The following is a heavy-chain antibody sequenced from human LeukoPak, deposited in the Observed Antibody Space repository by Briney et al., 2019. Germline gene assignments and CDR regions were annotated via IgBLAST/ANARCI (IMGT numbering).Heavy chain of an antibody. Sequence: PGGSLRLSCTASGFTFSSYSMNWVRQAPGKGLEWVSSISTSSSYIYYADSVKGRFTISRDNARNSLYLQMNTLRAEDTAVYSCARGADGVSSDSRGWFDPWGQGTLVTVSS. CDR3: ARGADGVSSDSRGWFDP. CDR2: ISTSSSYI. CDR1: GFTFSSYS. D-gene: IGHD2-15*01. J-gene: IGHJ5*02. V-gene: IGHV3-21*01.